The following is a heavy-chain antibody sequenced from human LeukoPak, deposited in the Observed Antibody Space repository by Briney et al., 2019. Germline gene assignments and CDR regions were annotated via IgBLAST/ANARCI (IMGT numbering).Heavy chain of an antibody. V-gene: IGHV3-30*18. CDR1: GFTFSSYG. CDR2: ISYDGSNK. J-gene: IGHJ4*02. Sequence: GGSLRLSCAASGFTFSSYGMHWVRQAPGKGLEWVAVISYDGSNKYYADSVKGRFTISRDNSKNTLYLQMNSLRAEDTAVYYCAKDQPRYCSGGSCYFFDYWGQGTLVTVSS. D-gene: IGHD2-15*01. CDR3: AKDQPRYCSGGSCYFFDY.